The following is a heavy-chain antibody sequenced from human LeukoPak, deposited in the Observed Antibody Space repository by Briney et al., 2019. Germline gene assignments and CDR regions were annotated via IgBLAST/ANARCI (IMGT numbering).Heavy chain of an antibody. CDR3: ARRREDYDFWSGYYTSWFDP. CDR2: INYSGST. D-gene: IGHD3-3*01. V-gene: IGHV4-34*01. J-gene: IGHJ5*02. Sequence: PSETLSLTCAVYGGSFSGYYWSWIRLPPGKGLEWIGEINYSGSTNYNPSLKSRVTISVDTSKNQFSLKLSSVTAADTAGYYCARRREDYDFWSGYYTSWFDPWGQGTLVTVSS. CDR1: GGSFSGYY.